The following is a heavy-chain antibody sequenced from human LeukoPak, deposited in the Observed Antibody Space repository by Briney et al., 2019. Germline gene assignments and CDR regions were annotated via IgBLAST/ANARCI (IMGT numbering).Heavy chain of an antibody. Sequence: GGSLRLSCAASGFTFSSYSMNWVRQAPGKGLEWVSSISSSSSYIYYADSVKGRFTISRDNAKSSLYLQMNSLRAEDTAVYYCARDPYDSSGYCDYWGQGTLVTVSS. D-gene: IGHD3-22*01. V-gene: IGHV3-21*01. CDR2: ISSSSSYI. CDR1: GFTFSSYS. CDR3: ARDPYDSSGYCDY. J-gene: IGHJ4*02.